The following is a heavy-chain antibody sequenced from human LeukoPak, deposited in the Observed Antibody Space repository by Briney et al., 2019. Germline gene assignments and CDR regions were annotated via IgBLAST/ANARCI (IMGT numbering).Heavy chain of an antibody. CDR1: GLTFSSYA. CDR3: ARGYSYGFFDY. Sequence: GGSLRLPCAASGLTFSSYAMHWVRQAPGKGLEYVSAISSNGGSTYYANSVKGRFTISRDNSKNTLYLQMNSLRAEDTAVYYCARGYSYGFFDYWGQGTLATVSS. V-gene: IGHV3-64*01. CDR2: ISSNGGST. J-gene: IGHJ4*02. D-gene: IGHD5-18*01.